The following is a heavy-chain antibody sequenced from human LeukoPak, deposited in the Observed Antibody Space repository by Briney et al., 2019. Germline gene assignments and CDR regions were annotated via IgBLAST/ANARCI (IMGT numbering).Heavy chain of an antibody. Sequence: GASVKVSCKASGYTFTSYDINWVRRASGHGLEWMGWMNPNSGNTGYAQKFQGRVTITRNTSISTAYMELSSLRSEDTAVYYCARPASSRAAHPDYCGQGTLVTVSS. CDR1: GYTFTSYD. V-gene: IGHV1-8*03. CDR2: MNPNSGNT. CDR3: ARPASSRAAHPDY. J-gene: IGHJ4*02. D-gene: IGHD6-13*01.